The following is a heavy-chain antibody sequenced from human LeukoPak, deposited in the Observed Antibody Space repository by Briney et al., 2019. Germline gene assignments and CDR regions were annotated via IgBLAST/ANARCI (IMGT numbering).Heavy chain of an antibody. J-gene: IGHJ4*02. V-gene: IGHV4-39*01. CDR2: IHNRGST. CDR1: GGSSSSSSYY. CDR3: ARGSYCSGGSCSHLDY. D-gene: IGHD2-15*01. Sequence: NPSETLSLTCTVSGGSSSSSSYYCGWIRQPPGKGLEWIGSIHNRGSTNYNSSFKSRVTIYVHKSKNPFSLNPSSVTAADTAVYYCARGSYCSGGSCSHLDYWGQGTLVTVSS.